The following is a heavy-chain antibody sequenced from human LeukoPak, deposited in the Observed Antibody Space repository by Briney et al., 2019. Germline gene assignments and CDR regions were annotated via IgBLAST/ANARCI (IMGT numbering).Heavy chain of an antibody. D-gene: IGHD6-13*01. Sequence: SGPTLVKPTQTLTLTCTFSGFSLSTSGVGVGWIRQPPGKALEWLALIYWNDDKRYSPSLKSRLTITKDTSKNQVVLTMTNMDPVDTATYYCAHTRSPRYSSIEDWFDPWGQGTLVTVSS. CDR3: AHTRSPRYSSIEDWFDP. V-gene: IGHV2-5*01. CDR1: GFSLSTSGVG. J-gene: IGHJ5*02. CDR2: IYWNDDK.